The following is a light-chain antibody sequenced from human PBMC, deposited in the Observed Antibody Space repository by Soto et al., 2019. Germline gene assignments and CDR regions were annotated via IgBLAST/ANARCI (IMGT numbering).Light chain of an antibody. CDR3: QQRSNWPPIT. CDR2: GAS. Sequence: EIALTQSPGTLSLSPGESATLSCRASQSVSNDYLAWYQQKPGQAPRLLIYGASNRATGIPDRFSGSGSGTDFTLTISRLEPEDFAVYYCQQRSNWPPITFGQGTRLEIK. J-gene: IGKJ5*01. V-gene: IGKV3D-20*02. CDR1: QSVSNDY.